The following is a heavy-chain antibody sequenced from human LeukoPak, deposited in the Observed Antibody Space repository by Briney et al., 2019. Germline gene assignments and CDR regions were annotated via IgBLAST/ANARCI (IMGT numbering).Heavy chain of an antibody. D-gene: IGHD6-19*01. Sequence: GGSLRLSCGASGFTFSNCWMNWVRQAPGKGLEWVANMNHDGSEKYYVDSVKGRFTISRDNAKNSLYLQMNSLRAEDTAVYYCAGGSGWLSDYWGQGTLVTVSS. V-gene: IGHV3-7*03. CDR3: AGGSGWLSDY. CDR1: GFTFSNCW. CDR2: MNHDGSEK. J-gene: IGHJ4*02.